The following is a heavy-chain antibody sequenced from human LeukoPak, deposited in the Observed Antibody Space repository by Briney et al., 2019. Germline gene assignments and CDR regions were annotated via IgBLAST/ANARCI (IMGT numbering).Heavy chain of an antibody. CDR2: ISSSSSTI. D-gene: IGHD5-18*01. CDR3: ARDRLTDTAMVTAIDY. Sequence: PGGSLRLSCAASGFTFSSYSMNWVRQAPGKGLEWVSYISSSSSTIYYADSVKGRFTISRDNAKDSLYLQMNSLRAEDTAVYYCARDRLTDTAMVTAIDYWGQGTLVTVSS. V-gene: IGHV3-48*04. CDR1: GFTFSSYS. J-gene: IGHJ4*02.